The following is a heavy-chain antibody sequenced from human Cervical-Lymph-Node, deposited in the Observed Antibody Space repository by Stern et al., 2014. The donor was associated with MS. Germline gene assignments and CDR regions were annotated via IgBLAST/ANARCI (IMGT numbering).Heavy chain of an antibody. CDR2: ISYDGSTK. V-gene: IGHV3-30-3*01. CDR1: GFSFSTYA. CDR3: ARAPGDYELDH. J-gene: IGHJ4*02. Sequence: VQLVESGGGVVQPGRSLRLSCAASGFSFSTYAMHWVRQAPGKGLEWVTVISYDGSTKYYADSVKGRFTISRDNSKNTLYLQMNSLRVEDTAMYYCARAPGDYELDHWGQGTLITVSS. D-gene: IGHD3-22*01.